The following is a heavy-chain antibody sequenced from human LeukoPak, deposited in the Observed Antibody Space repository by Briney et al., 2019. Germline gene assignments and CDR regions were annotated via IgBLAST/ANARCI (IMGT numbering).Heavy chain of an antibody. Sequence: GGSLRLSCAASGFTYGNYLMHWVRQAPGKGLVWVSRISPDGRSTNYADFVKGRFTVSRDNAMNTVYLQMNSLRTEDTAVYYRVRGASGGHYVIDYWGQGTLVTVSS. J-gene: IGHJ4*02. CDR3: VRGASGGHYVIDY. V-gene: IGHV3-74*01. CDR1: GFTYGNYL. D-gene: IGHD1-26*01. CDR2: ISPDGRST.